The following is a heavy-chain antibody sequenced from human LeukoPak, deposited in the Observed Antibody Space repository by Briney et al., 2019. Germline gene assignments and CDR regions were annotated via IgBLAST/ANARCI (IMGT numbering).Heavy chain of an antibody. J-gene: IGHJ4*02. Sequence: SETLSLTCTVSGDSISSYYWNWIRQPPGKRLEWIGYISTSGATNYNPSLKSRVAMSVDTSKNQFSLKLSSVTAADTALYYCARRFYNSSPFDYWGQGTLVTVSS. D-gene: IGHD1-1*01. CDR1: GDSISSYY. CDR2: ISTSGAT. CDR3: ARRFYNSSPFDY. V-gene: IGHV4-4*09.